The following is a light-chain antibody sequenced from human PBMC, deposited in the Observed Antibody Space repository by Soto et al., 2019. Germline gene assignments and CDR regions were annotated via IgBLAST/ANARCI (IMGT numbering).Light chain of an antibody. V-gene: IGLV2-14*01. CDR2: DVT. Sequence: QSVLTQPASVSGSPGQSITISCTGTSSDVGSYNYVSWYQQHPVKAPKLMIYDVTNRPSGVSDRFSGSKSGNTASLTISGLQAEDEADDYCSSYTSSSTPYVFGTGTKVTAL. J-gene: IGLJ1*01. CDR1: SSDVGSYNY. CDR3: SSYTSSSTPYV.